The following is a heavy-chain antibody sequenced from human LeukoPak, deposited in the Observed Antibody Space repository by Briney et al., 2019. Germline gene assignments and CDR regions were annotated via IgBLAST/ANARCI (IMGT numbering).Heavy chain of an antibody. CDR3: ARGLILVPAANDY. Sequence: ASVKVSRKASGYTFTSYDINWVRQATGQGLEWVGWMNPNSGNTGYAQKFQGRVTMTRNTSISTAYMELSSLRSEDTAVYYCARGLILVPAANDYWGQGTLVTVSS. CDR1: GYTFTSYD. V-gene: IGHV1-8*01. J-gene: IGHJ4*02. D-gene: IGHD2-2*01. CDR2: MNPNSGNT.